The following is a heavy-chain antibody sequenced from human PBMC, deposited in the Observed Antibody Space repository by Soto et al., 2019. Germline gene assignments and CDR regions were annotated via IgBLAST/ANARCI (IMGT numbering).Heavy chain of an antibody. Sequence: SETLSLTCTVSGGSISTYYWSWIRQSPGKRLEWIGYIYSSGSTNYNPSLKSRVTISVDTSKNQFSLKLSSVTAADTAVYYCARRYCGSTSCYNWFDPWGQGTLVTV. J-gene: IGHJ5*02. CDR1: GGSISTYY. D-gene: IGHD2-2*01. CDR2: IYSSGST. V-gene: IGHV4-59*08. CDR3: ARRYCGSTSCYNWFDP.